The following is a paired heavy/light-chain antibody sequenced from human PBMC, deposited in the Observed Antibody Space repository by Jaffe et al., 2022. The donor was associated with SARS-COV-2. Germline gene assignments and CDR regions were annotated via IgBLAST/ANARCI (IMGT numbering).Heavy chain of an antibody. J-gene: IGHJ3*02. CDR1: GFTFSTYT. V-gene: IGHV3-21*01. D-gene: IGHD1-1*01. CDR3: ARIQLERHSDAFDI. Sequence: EVQLVESGGGLVKPGGSLRLSCAASGFTFSTYTMNWVRQAPGKGLEWVSSISSSSRYIYYADSVKGRFTISRDNAKSSLYLQMNSLRAEDTAVYYCARIQLERHSDAFDIWGQGTMVTVSS. CDR2: ISSSSRYI.
Light chain of an antibody. CDR3: QKYNSAPFT. CDR2: AAS. Sequence: DIQMTQSPSSLSASVGDRVTITCRASQGISNYLAWYQQKPGKVPNLLIYAASTLHSGVPSRFSGSGSGTDFTLTISSLQPEDVATYYCQKYNSAPFTFGPGTKVDIK. V-gene: IGKV1-27*01. J-gene: IGKJ3*01. CDR1: QGISNY.